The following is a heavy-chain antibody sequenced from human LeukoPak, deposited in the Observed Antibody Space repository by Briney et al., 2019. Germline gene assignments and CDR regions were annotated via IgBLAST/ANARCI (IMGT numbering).Heavy chain of an antibody. V-gene: IGHV4-59*08. CDR3: ARHVREGYNYLDY. Sequence: SETLSLTCTVSGGSINGYYWSWIRQPPGKGLEWIGYIYYRGSTNSNPSLKSRVTISEDMSKNQFSLKLSSVTAADTAVYYCARHVREGYNYLDYWGQGTLVTVSS. CDR2: IYYRGST. CDR1: GGSINGYY. J-gene: IGHJ4*02. D-gene: IGHD5-24*01.